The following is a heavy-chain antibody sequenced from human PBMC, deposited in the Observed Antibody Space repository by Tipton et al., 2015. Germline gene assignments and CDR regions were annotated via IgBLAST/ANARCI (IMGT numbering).Heavy chain of an antibody. J-gene: IGHJ4*02. D-gene: IGHD6-13*01. CDR1: GFTFSSYA. Sequence: SLRLSCAASGFTFSSYAMTWVRQAPGKGLECVSGISGSARSTYYADSVKGRFTISRDNSKNTLYLQMNSLRAEDTAVYYCATYSSSWSFDYWGQGTLVTVSS. CDR2: ISGSARST. V-gene: IGHV3-23*01. CDR3: ATYSSSWSFDY.